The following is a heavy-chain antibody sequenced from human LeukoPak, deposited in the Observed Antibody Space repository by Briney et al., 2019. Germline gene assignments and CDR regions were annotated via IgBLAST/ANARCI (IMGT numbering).Heavy chain of an antibody. Sequence: ASVKVSCKASGYTFTSYYMHWVRQAPGQGLEWMGIINPSGGSTSYAQKFQGRVTMTRDMSTSTGFMELSSLRSEDTAVYYCARRAVGNSYYYYMDVWGKGTTVTVSS. V-gene: IGHV1-46*01. J-gene: IGHJ6*03. CDR1: GYTFTSYY. CDR3: ARRAVGNSYYYYMDV. D-gene: IGHD6-19*01. CDR2: INPSGGST.